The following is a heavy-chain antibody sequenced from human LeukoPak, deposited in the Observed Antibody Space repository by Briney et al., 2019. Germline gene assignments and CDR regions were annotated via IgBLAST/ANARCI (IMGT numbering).Heavy chain of an antibody. CDR1: GFTFSSYW. Sequence: GGSLRLSCAASGFTFSSYWMSWVRQAPGKGLEWVSGISWNSGSIGYADSVKGRFTISRDNAKNSLYLQMNSLRAEDTALYYCALDAFDIWGQGTMVTVSS. CDR3: ALDAFDI. V-gene: IGHV3-9*01. J-gene: IGHJ3*02. CDR2: ISWNSGSI.